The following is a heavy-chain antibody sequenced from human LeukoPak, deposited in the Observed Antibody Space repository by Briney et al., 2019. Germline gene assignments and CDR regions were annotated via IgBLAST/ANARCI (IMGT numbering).Heavy chain of an antibody. Sequence: SETLSLTCTVSGGSISSYYWSWIRQPPGKGLEWIGYIYYSGSTNYNPSLESRVTISVDTSKNQFSLKLSSVTAADTAVYYCASYGYCSSTSCQISHFDYWGQGTLVTVSS. CDR2: IYYSGST. V-gene: IGHV4-59*12. CDR3: ASYGYCSSTSCQISHFDY. D-gene: IGHD2-2*01. J-gene: IGHJ4*02. CDR1: GGSISSYY.